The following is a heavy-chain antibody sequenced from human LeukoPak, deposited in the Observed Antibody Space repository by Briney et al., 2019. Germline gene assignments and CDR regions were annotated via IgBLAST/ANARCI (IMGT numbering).Heavy chain of an antibody. CDR1: GYTFTGYY. J-gene: IGHJ6*02. V-gene: IGHV1-2*02. Sequence: ASVKVSCKASGYTFTGYYMHWVRQAPGQGLEWMGWINPNSGGTNYARKFQGRVTMTRDTSISTAYMELSRLRSDDTAVYYCARDAPVWRYSPGGMDVWGQGTTVTVSS. CDR2: INPNSGGT. CDR3: ARDAPVWRYSPGGMDV. D-gene: IGHD3-9*01.